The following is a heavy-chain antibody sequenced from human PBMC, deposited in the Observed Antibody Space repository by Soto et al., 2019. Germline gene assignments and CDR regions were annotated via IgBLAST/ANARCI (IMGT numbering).Heavy chain of an antibody. J-gene: IGHJ4*02. Sequence: SETLSLTCAVYGVSFSGYYWSWIRQPPGKGLEWIGEINHSGSTNYNPSLKSRVTISVDTSKNQFSLKLSSVTAADTAVYYCARGYFLYTPDYWGQGTLVTVSS. CDR1: GVSFSGYY. CDR3: ARGYFLYTPDY. CDR2: INHSGST. V-gene: IGHV4-34*01. D-gene: IGHD2-2*02.